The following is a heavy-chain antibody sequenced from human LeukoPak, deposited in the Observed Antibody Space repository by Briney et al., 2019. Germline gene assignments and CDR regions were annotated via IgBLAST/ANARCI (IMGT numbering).Heavy chain of an antibody. J-gene: IGHJ4*02. CDR1: GFTFSSYS. CDR2: ISSSSSYI. Sequence: PGGSLRLSCAASGFTFSSYSMNWVRQAPGKGLEWVSSISSSSSYIYYADSVKGRFTISRDNAKNSLYLQMNSLRAEDTAVYYCARFPGDSGSYFYPFDYWGQGTLVTVSS. D-gene: IGHD1-26*01. V-gene: IGHV3-21*04. CDR3: ARFPGDSGSYFYPFDY.